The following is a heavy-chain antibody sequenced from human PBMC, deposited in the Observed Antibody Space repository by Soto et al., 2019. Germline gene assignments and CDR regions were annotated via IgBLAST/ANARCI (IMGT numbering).Heavy chain of an antibody. D-gene: IGHD1-7*01. Sequence: SLILSCTASGFTFGGYHMGWIRQAPGKGLEWLGFIGGKAYSGTAEYAASVRGRFTISRDDSRSIAYLDINGLTIEETALYYCDRGGYKDGYCEPRNYEFEHWGPGSLGTVAS. J-gene: IGHJ4*02. CDR2: IGGKAYSGTA. CDR3: DRGGYKDGYCEPRNYEFEH. V-gene: IGHV3-49*03. CDR1: GFTFGGYH.